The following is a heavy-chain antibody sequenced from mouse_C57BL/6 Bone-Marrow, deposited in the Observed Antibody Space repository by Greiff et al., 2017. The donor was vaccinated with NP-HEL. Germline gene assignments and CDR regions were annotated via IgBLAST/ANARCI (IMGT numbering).Heavy chain of an antibody. D-gene: IGHD1-1*01. Sequence: QVQLQQSGAELVRPGTSVKVSCKASGYAFTNYLIEWVKQRPGQGLEWIGVINPGSGGTNYNEKFKGKATLTADKSSSTAYMQLSSLTSEDSAVYFCAREGGGSSYYVHWYFDVWGTGTTVTVSS. CDR1: GYAFTNYL. V-gene: IGHV1-54*01. J-gene: IGHJ1*03. CDR3: AREGGGSSYYVHWYFDV. CDR2: INPGSGGT.